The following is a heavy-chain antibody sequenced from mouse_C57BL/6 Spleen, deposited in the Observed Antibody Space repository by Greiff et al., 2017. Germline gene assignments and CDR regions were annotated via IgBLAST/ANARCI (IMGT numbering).Heavy chain of an antibody. CDR1: GYAFSSYW. J-gene: IGHJ2*01. V-gene: IGHV1-80*01. CDR2: IYPGDGDT. CDR3: ARSENYEPRGFDY. D-gene: IGHD2-4*01. Sequence: VQLQQSGAELVKPGASVKISCKASGYAFSSYWMNWVKQRPGKGLEWIGQIYPGDGDTNYNGKFKGKATLTADKSSSTAYMQLSSLTSEDSAVYFCARSENYEPRGFDYWGQGTTLTVSS.